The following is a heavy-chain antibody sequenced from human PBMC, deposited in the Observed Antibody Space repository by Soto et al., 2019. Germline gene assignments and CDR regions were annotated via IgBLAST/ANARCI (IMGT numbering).Heavy chain of an antibody. V-gene: IGHV3-49*04. Sequence: GGSLRLSCTASGFTFGASAISWVRHAPGKGREWVGFIRSKAYGGTTEYAASVKGGFTISRDDSKSIAYLQRNSLKAEDTVVYYCTSTPEWYCSGGRCDAFDIWGQGTMVTVSS. CDR1: GFTFGASA. D-gene: IGHD2-15*01. CDR2: IRSKAYGGTT. CDR3: TSTPEWYCSGGRCDAFDI. J-gene: IGHJ3*02.